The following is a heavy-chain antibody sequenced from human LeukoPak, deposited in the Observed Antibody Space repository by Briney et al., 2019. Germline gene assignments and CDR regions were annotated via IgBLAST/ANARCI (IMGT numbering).Heavy chain of an antibody. J-gene: IGHJ4*02. Sequence: GGSLRLSCAASGFTVSSNYMSWVRQAPGKGLEWVSVIYSGGSTYYADSVKGRFTISRDNSKNTLYLQMNSLRAEDTAVYYCARSSSGWYYFDYWGQGTLVTVSS. D-gene: IGHD6-19*01. CDR1: GFTVSSNY. CDR2: IYSGGST. CDR3: ARSSSGWYYFDY. V-gene: IGHV3-66*01.